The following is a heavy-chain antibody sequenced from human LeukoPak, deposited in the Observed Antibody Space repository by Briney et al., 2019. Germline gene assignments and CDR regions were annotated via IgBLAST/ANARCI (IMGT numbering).Heavy chain of an antibody. CDR3: ARDHDYGDYYYYYYMDV. CDR1: GFTFSDYY. V-gene: IGHV3-11*01. J-gene: IGHJ6*03. D-gene: IGHD4-17*01. Sequence: PGGSLRLSCAASGFTFSDYYMSWIRQAPGKGLEWVSYISSSGSTIYYADSVKGRFTISRDNAKNSLYLQMNSLRAEDTAVYYCARDHDYGDYYYYYYMDVWGKGTTVTVSS. CDR2: ISSSGSTI.